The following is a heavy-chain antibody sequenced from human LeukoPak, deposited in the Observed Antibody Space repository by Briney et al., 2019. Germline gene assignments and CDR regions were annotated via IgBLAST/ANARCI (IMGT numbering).Heavy chain of an antibody. CDR3: ARSINEWLVPGEYYFDY. CDR1: GYTFTSYD. V-gene: IGHV1-46*01. CDR2: INPSGGST. D-gene: IGHD6-19*01. Sequence: GASVKVSCKASGYTFTSYDINWVRQATGQGLEWMGIINPSGGSTSYAQKFQGRVTMTRDTSTSTVYMELSSLRSEDTAVYYCARSINEWLVPGEYYFDYWGQGTLVTVSS. J-gene: IGHJ4*02.